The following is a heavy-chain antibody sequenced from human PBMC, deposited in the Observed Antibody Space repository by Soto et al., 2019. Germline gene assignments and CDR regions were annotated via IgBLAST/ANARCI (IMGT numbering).Heavy chain of an antibody. D-gene: IGHD3-10*01. CDR1: GGTFRSNA. J-gene: IGHJ6*02. CDR2: LIPIFGTT. V-gene: IGHV1-69*01. CDR3: ASLPSFYYGSGYGMDV. Sequence: QVQLVQSGTEVKKPGSSVNVSCKASGGTFRSNAISWVRQAPGQELEWMGGLIPIFGTTNYAQKFQGRVTITADESASTAYMELSSLRSDDTAVYYCASLPSFYYGSGYGMDVWGQGTTVTVSS.